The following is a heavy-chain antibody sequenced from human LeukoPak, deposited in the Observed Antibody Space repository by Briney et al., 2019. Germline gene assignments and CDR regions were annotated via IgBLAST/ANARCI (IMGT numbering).Heavy chain of an antibody. Sequence: LSLTCAVYGGSFSGYYWSWIRQAPGKGLEWVSYTSSSGSTIYYADSVKGRFTISRDNAKNSLYLQMNSLRAEDTAVYYCARDPIGYDSFYYWGQGTLVTVSS. J-gene: IGHJ4*02. D-gene: IGHD5-12*01. CDR2: TSSSGSTI. CDR1: GGSFSGYY. V-gene: IGHV3-11*01. CDR3: ARDPIGYDSFYY.